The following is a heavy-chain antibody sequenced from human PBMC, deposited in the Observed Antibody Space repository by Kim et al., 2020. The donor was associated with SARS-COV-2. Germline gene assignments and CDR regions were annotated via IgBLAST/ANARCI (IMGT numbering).Heavy chain of an antibody. CDR3: ARGKSVDAY. CDR1: GFTFSRHE. CDR2: ITENGRTI. J-gene: IGHJ4*02. Sequence: GGSLRLSCAASGFTFSRHEMNWVRQAPGKRLEWVSYITENGRTIYYADSVKGRFTISRDNAKSSLYLQVNSLRAEDTAVYYCARGKSVDAYWGQGTLVTVSS. D-gene: IGHD2-8*01. V-gene: IGHV3-48*03.